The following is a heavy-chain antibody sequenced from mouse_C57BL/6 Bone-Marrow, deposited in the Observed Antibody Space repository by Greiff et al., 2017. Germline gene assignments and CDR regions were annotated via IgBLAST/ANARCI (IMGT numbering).Heavy chain of an antibody. D-gene: IGHD2-3*01. Sequence: QVQLQQPGAELVRPGSSVKLSCKASGYTFTSYWMDWVKQRPGQGLEWIGNIYPSDGETHYNQKFKDKATLTVDKSSSTAYMQLSSLTSEDSAVYYCARRRGDGLGAKDDWGQGASVTVSS. CDR1: GYTFTSYW. CDR3: ARRRGDGLGAKDD. V-gene: IGHV1-61*01. J-gene: IGHJ4*01. CDR2: IYPSDGET.